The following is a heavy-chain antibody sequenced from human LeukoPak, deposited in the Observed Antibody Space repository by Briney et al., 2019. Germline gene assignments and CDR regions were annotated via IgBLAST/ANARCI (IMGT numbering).Heavy chain of an antibody. Sequence: SETLSLTCTVSGGSISSYYWSWVRQPPGKGLEWIGYVYSNGGTNYNPSLKSRVTISIDTSKNQFSLKVSSVTAAVTAVYFCAKDRGYYGPDYYYGMDVWGKGTTVTAS. V-gene: IGHV4-4*08. CDR2: VYSNGGT. CDR3: AKDRGYYGPDYYYGMDV. D-gene: IGHD3-3*01. CDR1: GGSISSYY. J-gene: IGHJ6*04.